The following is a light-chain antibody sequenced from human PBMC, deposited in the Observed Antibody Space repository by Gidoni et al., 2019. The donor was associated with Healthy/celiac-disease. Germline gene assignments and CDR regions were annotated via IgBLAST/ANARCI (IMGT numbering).Light chain of an antibody. J-gene: IGKJ1*01. CDR3: QQYGSSRGT. V-gene: IGKV3-20*01. CDR2: GAS. CDR1: QLVSSSY. Sequence: EIVLTQSPGTLSLSPGERATLSCRASQLVSSSYLAWYQQKPGQPPRLLSYGASSRATGIPDSFSGSGSGTDLTLTISRLEPEDFAVYYCQQYGSSRGTFGQGTKVEIK.